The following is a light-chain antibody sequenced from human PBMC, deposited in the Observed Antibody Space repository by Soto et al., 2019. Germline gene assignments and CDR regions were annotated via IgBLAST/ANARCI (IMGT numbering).Light chain of an antibody. Sequence: DIQMTQSPSALSASVGDSITITCRASQSISRFLNWYQQKPGKAPKLLIYTTSNLENGVPSRFSGSGSGTDFTLTISSLQREDFATYYCQQSYSNILTVGGGTKVEVK. CDR1: QSISRF. CDR2: TTS. CDR3: QQSYSNILT. V-gene: IGKV1-39*01. J-gene: IGKJ4*01.